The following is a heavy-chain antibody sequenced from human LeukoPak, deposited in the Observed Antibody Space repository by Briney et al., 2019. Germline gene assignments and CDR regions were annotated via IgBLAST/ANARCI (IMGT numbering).Heavy chain of an antibody. CDR1: GGSISSNEYF. D-gene: IGHD3-22*01. V-gene: IGHV4-39*07. CDR2: IFHTGST. CDR3: ARDWGYYDSSGPPD. Sequence: SETLSLTCTVSGGSISSNEYFWGWIRQPPGKELEWIANIFHTGSTFYNPSLKSRVTISVDTSKNQFSLKLSSVTAADTAVYYCARDWGYYDSSGPPDWGQGTLVTVSS. J-gene: IGHJ4*02.